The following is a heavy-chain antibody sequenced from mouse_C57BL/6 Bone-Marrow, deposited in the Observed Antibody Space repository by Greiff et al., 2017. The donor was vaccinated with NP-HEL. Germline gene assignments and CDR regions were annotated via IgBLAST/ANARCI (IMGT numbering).Heavy chain of an antibody. CDR2: ISGSGGNT. CDR1: GFTFSSYT. J-gene: IGHJ2*01. V-gene: IGHV5-9*01. D-gene: IGHD2-14*01. Sequence: EVKLVESGGGLVKPGGSLKLSCAASGFTFSSYTMSWVRQTPEKRLEWVATISGSGGNTYYPDSVKGRFTISRDNAKNTLYLQLSSLRTEDTALYYCARQRYYRYFDYWGQGTTLTVSS. CDR3: ARQRYYRYFDY.